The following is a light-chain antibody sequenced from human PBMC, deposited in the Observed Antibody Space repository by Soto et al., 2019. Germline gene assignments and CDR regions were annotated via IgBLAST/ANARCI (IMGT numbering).Light chain of an antibody. V-gene: IGLV2-14*01. CDR2: EVS. CDR3: DSYTSSTTLV. Sequence: QSALTQPASVSGSPGQSITISCTGTSSDVGGYNYVSWYQHHPGKAPKLMIYEVSNRPSGVSNRFSGSKSGNTASLTIYGLQAEDEAAYYCDSYTSSTTLVVGGGTKLTV. CDR1: SSDVGGYNY. J-gene: IGLJ2*01.